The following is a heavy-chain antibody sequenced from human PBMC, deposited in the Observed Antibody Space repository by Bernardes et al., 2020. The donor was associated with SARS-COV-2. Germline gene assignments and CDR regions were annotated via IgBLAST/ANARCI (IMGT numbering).Heavy chain of an antibody. Sequence: GGSLRLSCAASGFIFRSSNMNWVRQAPGQGLAWVSSISSSSNYMYYADSVKGRFTISRDNAKNSLYLQMNSLKVEDTAVYYCARVYSGGNNGMDVWGQGTTVTVSS. CDR3: ARVYSGGNNGMDV. CDR1: GFIFRSSN. D-gene: IGHD2-15*01. CDR2: ISSSSNYM. V-gene: IGHV3-21*01. J-gene: IGHJ6*02.